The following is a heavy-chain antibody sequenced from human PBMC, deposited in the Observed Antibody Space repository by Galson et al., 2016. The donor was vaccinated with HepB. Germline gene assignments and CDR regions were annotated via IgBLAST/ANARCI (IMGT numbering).Heavy chain of an antibody. J-gene: IGHJ5*02. CDR2: MSASNGNT. CDR3: ARSSFGVSNP. Sequence: SVKVSCKASGYPYISYGINWVPQAPGQGLEWMGRMSASNGNTDYAQKFHGRVSMTTDTSTNTAYMELRSLRSDDTAMYYCARSSFGVSNPWGQGTLVTVSS. V-gene: IGHV1-18*01. D-gene: IGHD3-3*01. CDR1: GYPYISYG.